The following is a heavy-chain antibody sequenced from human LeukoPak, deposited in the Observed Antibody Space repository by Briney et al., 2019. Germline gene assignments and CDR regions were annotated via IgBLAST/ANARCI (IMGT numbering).Heavy chain of an antibody. CDR2: IYHSGST. D-gene: IGHD3-3*02. V-gene: IGHV4-39*07. CDR3: ARFSRLGAFDI. J-gene: IGHJ3*02. CDR1: GGSISSSSYY. Sequence: PSETLSLTCTVSGGSISSSSYYWGWIRQPPGKGLEWIGSIYHSGSTNYNPSLKSRVTISVDKSKNQFSLKLSSVTAADTAVYYCARFSRLGAFDIWGQGTMVTVSS.